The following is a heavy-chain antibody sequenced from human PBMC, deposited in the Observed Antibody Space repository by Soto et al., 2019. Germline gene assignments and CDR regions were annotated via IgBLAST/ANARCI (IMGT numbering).Heavy chain of an antibody. Sequence: PSETLSLTCTVSGGSISSYYWSWIRQPPGKGLEWIGYIYYSGSTNYNPSLKSRVTISVDTSKNQFSLKLSSVTAADTAVYYCARDTVQVSARPAAWFDPWGQGTLVTVSS. D-gene: IGHD6-6*01. CDR3: ARDTVQVSARPAAWFDP. J-gene: IGHJ5*02. V-gene: IGHV4-59*01. CDR2: IYYSGST. CDR1: GGSISSYY.